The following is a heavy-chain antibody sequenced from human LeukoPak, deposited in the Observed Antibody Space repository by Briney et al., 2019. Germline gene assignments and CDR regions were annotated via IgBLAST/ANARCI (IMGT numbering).Heavy chain of an antibody. CDR1: GYSFTSYW. Sequence: GESLKISCKGSGYSFTSYWIGWVRQMPGRGLEWLGIIYPGDSDTRYSPSFQGQVTISADKSSATAYLQWSSLKASDTAMYYCARHMGGHHQQPDYWGQGTLVTVSA. V-gene: IGHV5-51*01. D-gene: IGHD6-13*01. CDR2: IYPGDSDT. J-gene: IGHJ4*02. CDR3: ARHMGGHHQQPDY.